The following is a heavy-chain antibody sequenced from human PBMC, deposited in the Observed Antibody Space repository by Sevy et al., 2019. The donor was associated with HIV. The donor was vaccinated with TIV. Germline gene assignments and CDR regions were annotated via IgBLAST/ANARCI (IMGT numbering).Heavy chain of an antibody. Sequence: GGSLRLSCAASGFTFSSYGMHWVRQAPGKGLEWVAVISYDGSNKYYADSVKGRFTISRDNSKNTLYLQMNSLRAEDTAVYYCAKDDGVSSSWGYNFDYWGQGTLVTVSS. V-gene: IGHV3-30*18. J-gene: IGHJ4*02. CDR3: AKDDGVSSSWGYNFDY. D-gene: IGHD6-13*01. CDR1: GFTFSSYG. CDR2: ISYDGSNK.